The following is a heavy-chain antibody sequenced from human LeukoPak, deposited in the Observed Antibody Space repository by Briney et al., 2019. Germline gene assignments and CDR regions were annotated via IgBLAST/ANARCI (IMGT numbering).Heavy chain of an antibody. CDR1: GFTFSSYS. V-gene: IGHV3-21*01. J-gene: IGHJ3*02. CDR3: ARWGDYYGSGSPNDAFDI. CDR2: ISSSSSYI. Sequence: PGGSLRLSCAASGFTFSSYSMNWVRQAPGKGLEWVSSISSSSSYIYYADSVKGRFTISRANAKNSLYLQMNSLRPEDTAVYYCARWGDYYGSGSPNDAFDIWGQGTMVTVSS. D-gene: IGHD3-10*01.